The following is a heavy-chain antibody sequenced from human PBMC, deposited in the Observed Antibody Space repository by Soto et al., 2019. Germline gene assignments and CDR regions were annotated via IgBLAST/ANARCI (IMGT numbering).Heavy chain of an antibody. CDR3: ARDSTRRGACDI. J-gene: IGHJ3*02. CDR2: INHRGST. V-gene: IGHV4-34*02. CDR1: GGSFSVYY. Sequence: QVQLQQWGAGLLKPSETLSLTCAVYGGSFSVYYWTWIRQPPGKGLEWIGEINHRGSTNYNPSLKSRVTMSVDTSKNQLSLKLTSVTAADTAVYYCARDSTRRGACDIWGQGTMVTIS. D-gene: IGHD2-2*01.